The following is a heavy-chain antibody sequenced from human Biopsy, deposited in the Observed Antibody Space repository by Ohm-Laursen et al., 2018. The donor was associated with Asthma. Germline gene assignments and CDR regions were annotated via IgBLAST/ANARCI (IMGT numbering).Heavy chain of an antibody. CDR1: GGTFNTYV. CDR2: INSVFGTT. V-gene: IGHV1-69*13. D-gene: IGHD2-2*01. CDR3: ARKAGSCISRTCYSLDF. Sequence: SVKVSCKSLGGTFNTYVIGWVRQAPGQGLGWIGGINSVFGTTTYPQKFQDRVTITADDSTSTVYMELSSLRSEDTAVYYCARKAGSCISRTCYSLDFWGQGTLVTVSS. J-gene: IGHJ4*02.